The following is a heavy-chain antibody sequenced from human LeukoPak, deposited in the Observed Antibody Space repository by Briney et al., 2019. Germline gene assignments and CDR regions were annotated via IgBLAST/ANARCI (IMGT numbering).Heavy chain of an antibody. Sequence: ASVRVSCKASGYTFTDYYIHWVRQAPGQGLEWMGFINPKSGYTSYLQKFQGRVTMTTDTSISTAYMELSSLGSDDTAFYYCSRDLTNPENFNYWGQGTLVIVSS. CDR3: SRDLTNPENFNY. D-gene: IGHD4/OR15-4a*01. V-gene: IGHV1-2*02. CDR1: GYTFTDYY. CDR2: INPKSGYT. J-gene: IGHJ4*02.